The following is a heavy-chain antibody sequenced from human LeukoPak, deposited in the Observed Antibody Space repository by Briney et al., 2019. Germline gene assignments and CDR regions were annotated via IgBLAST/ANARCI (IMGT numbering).Heavy chain of an antibody. V-gene: IGHV3-74*01. CDR3: TRSLVVGATYPYH. CDR1: GFTFSSYW. D-gene: IGHD1-26*01. CDR2: INSDGSST. J-gene: IGHJ5*02. Sequence: GGSLRLSCAASGFTFSSYWMHWVRQAPGKGLVWVSRINSDGSSTSYADSVKGRFTISRDNAKNTLYLQMNSLRAEDTAVYYCTRSLVVGATYPYHWGQGTLVTVSS.